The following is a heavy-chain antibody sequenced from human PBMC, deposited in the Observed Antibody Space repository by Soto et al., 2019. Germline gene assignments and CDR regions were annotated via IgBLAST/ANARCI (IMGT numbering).Heavy chain of an antibody. D-gene: IGHD5-12*01. V-gene: IGHV4-59*01. CDR3: ARAYGGYAVY. CDR1: GGYIRGYG. J-gene: IGHJ4*02. CDR2: IYYSGST. Sequence: SETICLTCTVAGGYIRGYGWSWIRQPPGKGLEWIGYIYYSGSTNYNPSLKSRVTISVDTSKNQFSLKLSSVTAADTAVYYCARAYGGYAVYWGQGALVTVSS.